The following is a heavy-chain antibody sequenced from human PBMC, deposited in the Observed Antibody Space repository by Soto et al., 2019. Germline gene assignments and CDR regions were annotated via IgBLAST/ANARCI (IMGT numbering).Heavy chain of an antibody. Sequence: EVQLLESGGGLVQPGGSLRLSCTASGFTFSRHAMTWFRQAPGKGLEWVSGLSDRGGSIYYADSVKGRFTISRDNSMNTLYLQMNTLRAEDTAIYYCAKVSSSWYAGFFDLWGQGTLVTVSS. CDR3: AKVSSSWYAGFFDL. V-gene: IGHV3-23*01. CDR1: GFTFSRHA. D-gene: IGHD6-13*01. CDR2: LSDRGGSI. J-gene: IGHJ4*02.